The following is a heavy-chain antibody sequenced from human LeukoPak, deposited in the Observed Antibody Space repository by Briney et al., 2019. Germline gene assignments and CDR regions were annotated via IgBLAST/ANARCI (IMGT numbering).Heavy chain of an antibody. Sequence: PSETLSLTCPVSGGSISSYYWSWIRQPPGKGLEWIGYIYYSGSTNYNPSLKSRVTISVDTSKNQFSLKLSSVTAADTAVYYCARLPGRDYGGNSNWFDPWGQGTLVTVSS. J-gene: IGHJ5*02. V-gene: IGHV4-59*01. CDR2: IYYSGST. D-gene: IGHD4-23*01. CDR3: ARLPGRDYGGNSNWFDP. CDR1: GGSISSYY.